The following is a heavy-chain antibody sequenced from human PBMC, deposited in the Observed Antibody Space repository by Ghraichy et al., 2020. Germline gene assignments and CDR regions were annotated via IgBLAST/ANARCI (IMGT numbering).Heavy chain of an antibody. D-gene: IGHD2-8*01. CDR2: IYYSGST. CDR3: ARRDIVLMVYAYHAFDI. Sequence: SETLSLTCTVSGGSISSSSYYWGWIRQPPGKGLEWIGSIYYSGSTYYNPSLKSRVTISVDTSKNQFSLKLSSVTAADTAVYYCARRDIVLMVYAYHAFDIWGQGTMVTVSS. J-gene: IGHJ3*02. V-gene: IGHV4-39*01. CDR1: GGSISSSSYY.